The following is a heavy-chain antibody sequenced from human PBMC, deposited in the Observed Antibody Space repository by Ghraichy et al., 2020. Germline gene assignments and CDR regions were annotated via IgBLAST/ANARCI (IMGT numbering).Heavy chain of an antibody. D-gene: IGHD3-22*01. Sequence: SETLSLTCSVSGGSISSSSYYWGWIRQPPGKGLEWLGSMYYSGTTNHNPSLKSRVTISVDTSKNQCSLKLSSVTAADTAVYYCVRQMGWGSGYPGADYWGQGTLVTVSS. V-gene: IGHV4-39*01. CDR3: VRQMGWGSGYPGADY. J-gene: IGHJ4*02. CDR1: GGSISSSSYY. CDR2: MYYSGTT.